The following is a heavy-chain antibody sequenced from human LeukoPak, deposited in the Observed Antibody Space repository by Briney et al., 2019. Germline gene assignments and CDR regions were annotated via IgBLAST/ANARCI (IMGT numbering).Heavy chain of an antibody. D-gene: IGHD4-23*01. Sequence: SETLSLTCTVSGGSISGYYWSWIRQPPGKGLEWIGYIYYSGSTNYNPSLKSRVTISVDTSKNQFSLKVSSVTAADTAVYYCARLGEHDYGGNRPVWDYWGQGTLVTVSS. CDR3: ARLGEHDYGGNRPVWDY. CDR1: GGSISGYY. CDR2: IYYSGST. V-gene: IGHV4-59*01. J-gene: IGHJ4*02.